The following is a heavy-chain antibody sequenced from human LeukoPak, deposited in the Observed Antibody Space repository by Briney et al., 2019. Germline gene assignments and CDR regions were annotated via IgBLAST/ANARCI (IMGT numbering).Heavy chain of an antibody. J-gene: IGHJ4*02. Sequence: PGGSLRLSCAASGFTFSNSWMLWVRQAPGRGREWGGRIKRDIDGCTTDYAAAVKGRFTITRDDSENTLYLQMNSLKTEDTAVYYCTTDLPRSTSCSHDYWGQGTQVTVSS. CDR2: IKRDIDGCTT. D-gene: IGHD2/OR15-2a*01. CDR3: TTDLPRSTSCSHDY. V-gene: IGHV3-15*01. CDR1: GFTFSNSW.